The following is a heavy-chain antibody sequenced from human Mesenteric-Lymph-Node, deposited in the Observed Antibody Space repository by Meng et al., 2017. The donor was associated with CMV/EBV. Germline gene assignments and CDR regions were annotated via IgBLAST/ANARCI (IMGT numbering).Heavy chain of an antibody. CDR1: GFTFDDYA. CDR3: AKDAGGVGPTTGPFDI. V-gene: IGHV3-9*03. Sequence: LSLTCAASGFTFDDYAMHWVRQAPGKGLEWVSGISWNSGDIDYADSVRGRFTISRDNAKNSLFLEMNSLRADDMALYYCAKDAGGVGPTTGPFDIWGQGTMVTVSS. D-gene: IGHD1-26*01. J-gene: IGHJ3*02. CDR2: ISWNSGDI.